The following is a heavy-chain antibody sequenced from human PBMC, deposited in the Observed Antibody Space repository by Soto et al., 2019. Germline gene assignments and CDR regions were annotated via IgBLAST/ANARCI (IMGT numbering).Heavy chain of an antibody. CDR1: GLTFNNAW. CDR3: STVNPSSGYCSDY. D-gene: IGHD2-15*01. Sequence: EVQLVESGGGLVEPGGSLRLSCAASGLTFNNAWMSWVRQTPGKGLEWVGRIKSKTDGGTADYAAPVKGRFTISRDDSKDMLYLQRNRLKTDDTAIYYCSTVNPSSGYCSDYWGQGTLVTVSS. V-gene: IGHV3-15*01. J-gene: IGHJ4*02. CDR2: IKSKTDGGTA.